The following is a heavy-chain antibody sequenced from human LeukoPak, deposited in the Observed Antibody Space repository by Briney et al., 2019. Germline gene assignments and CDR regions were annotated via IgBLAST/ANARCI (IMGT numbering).Heavy chain of an antibody. J-gene: IGHJ4*02. CDR3: ARKMSGYDYRGDFDY. D-gene: IGHD5-12*01. CDR2: IYYSGST. Sequence: PSETLSLTCTVSGFSISSSSNYWGWIRQPPGKGLEWIGSIYYSGSTYYNPSLKSRVTICVDTSKNQFLLKVISVTAADTAVYYCARKMSGYDYRGDFDYWGQGTLVTVSS. V-gene: IGHV4-39*01. CDR1: GFSISSSSNY.